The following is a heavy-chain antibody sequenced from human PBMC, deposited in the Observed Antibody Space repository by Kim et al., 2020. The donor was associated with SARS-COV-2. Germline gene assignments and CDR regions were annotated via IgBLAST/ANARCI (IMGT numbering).Heavy chain of an antibody. CDR3: ARGGGRARRPLWLDY. Sequence: SETLSLTCAVYGGSFSGYYWSWIRQPPGKGLEWIGEINHSGSTNYNPSLKSRVTISVDTSKNQFSLKLSSVTAADTAVYYCARGGGRARRPLWLDYWGQGTLVTVSS. CDR2: INHSGST. J-gene: IGHJ4*02. CDR1: GGSFSGYY. V-gene: IGHV4-34*01. D-gene: IGHD6-6*01.